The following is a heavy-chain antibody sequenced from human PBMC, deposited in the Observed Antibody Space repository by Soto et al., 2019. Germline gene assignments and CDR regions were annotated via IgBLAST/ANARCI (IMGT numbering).Heavy chain of an antibody. D-gene: IGHD3-10*01. CDR2: IYYSGST. CDR1: GGSISSGGYY. CDR3: ARHLWSYYYGMDV. Sequence: PSETLSLTCTVSGGSISSGGYYWSWIRHPPGKGLEWIGYIYYSGSTYYNPSLKSRVTISVDTSKNQFSLKLSSVTAADTAVYYCARHLWSYYYGMDVWGQGTTVTVSS. V-gene: IGHV4-30-4*01. J-gene: IGHJ6*02.